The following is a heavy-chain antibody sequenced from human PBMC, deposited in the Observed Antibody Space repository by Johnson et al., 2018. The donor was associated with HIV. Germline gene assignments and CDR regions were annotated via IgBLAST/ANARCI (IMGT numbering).Heavy chain of an antibody. Sequence: VQLVESGGGLIQPGGSIRLSCAASGFTVSSNYMSWVRQAPGKGLEWVSIIYSDGSTYFADSVKGQFPISRDNSKNTLFLKMNSLRVEDTAVYYCARLKNGAFDIWGQGTMVTVSS. CDR2: IYSDGST. V-gene: IGHV3-53*01. J-gene: IGHJ3*02. D-gene: IGHD2-8*01. CDR3: ARLKNGAFDI. CDR1: GFTVSSNY.